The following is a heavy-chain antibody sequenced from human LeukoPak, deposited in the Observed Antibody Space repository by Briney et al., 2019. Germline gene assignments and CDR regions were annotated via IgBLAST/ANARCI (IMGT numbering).Heavy chain of an antibody. D-gene: IGHD3-22*01. CDR2: INPNSGGT. V-gene: IGHV1-2*02. CDR3: AILNDSSGYYDAFDI. J-gene: IGHJ3*02. CDR1: GYTFTGYY. Sequence: ASVKVSCKASGYTFTGYYMHWVRQAPGQGLEWMGWINPNSGGTNYAQKFQGRVTMTRDTFISTAYMELSRLRSDDTAVYYCAILNDSSGYYDAFDIWGQGTMVTVSS.